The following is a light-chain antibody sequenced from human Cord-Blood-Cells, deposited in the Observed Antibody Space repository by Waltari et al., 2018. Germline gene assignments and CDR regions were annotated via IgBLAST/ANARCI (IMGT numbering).Light chain of an antibody. CDR2: DAS. J-gene: IGKJ4*01. CDR3: QQRSNWPPLT. CDR1: QSVSSY. V-gene: IGKV3-11*01. Sequence: EIVLPQSPATLSLSPGERAPLPCRASQSVSSYLAWYQQKPGQAPRLLIYDASNRATGIPARFSGSGSGTDFTLTISSLEPEDFAVYYCQQRSNWPPLTFGGGTKVEIK.